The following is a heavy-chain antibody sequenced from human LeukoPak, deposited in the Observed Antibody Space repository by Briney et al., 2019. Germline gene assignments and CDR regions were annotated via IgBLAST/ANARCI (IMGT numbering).Heavy chain of an antibody. J-gene: IGHJ3*02. D-gene: IGHD4-17*01. CDR1: GFTVSSNY. Sequence: PGGSLRLSCAASGFTVSSNYMSWVRQAPGKGLGWVSVIYSGGSTYYADSVKGRFTISRDNSKNTLYLQMNSLRAEDTAVYYCAKDPNGDYIGTFDIWGQGTMVTVSS. V-gene: IGHV3-53*01. CDR3: AKDPNGDYIGTFDI. CDR2: IYSGGST.